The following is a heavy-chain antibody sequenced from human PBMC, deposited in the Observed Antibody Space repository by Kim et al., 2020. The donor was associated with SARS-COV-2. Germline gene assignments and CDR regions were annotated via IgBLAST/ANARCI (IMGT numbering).Heavy chain of an antibody. CDR2: IRSKANSYAT. D-gene: IGHD6-19*01. CDR1: GFTLSGST. V-gene: IGHV3-73*01. Sequence: GGSLRLSCAASGFTLSGSTVHWVRQASGKGLEWVGRIRSKANSYATAYAASVKNRFTISRDDSKNTAYLQMNGLKTEDTAVYYCTRVNPIAGGWYDAFDIWGQGTMVTVSS. CDR3: TRVNPIAGGWYDAFDI. J-gene: IGHJ3*02.